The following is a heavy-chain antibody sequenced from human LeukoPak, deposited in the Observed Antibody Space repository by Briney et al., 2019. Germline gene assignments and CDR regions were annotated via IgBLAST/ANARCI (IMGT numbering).Heavy chain of an antibody. J-gene: IGHJ4*02. CDR1: GGTFSSYA. V-gene: IGHV1-69*13. CDR3: ARDPPEAYSGYDYGGDY. Sequence: SVKVSWKASGGTFSSYAISWVRQAPGQGLEWVGGIIPIFGTANYAQKFQGRVTITADESTSTAYMELSSLRSEDTAVYYCARDPPEAYSGYDYGGDYWGQGTLVTVSS. CDR2: IIPIFGTA. D-gene: IGHD5-12*01.